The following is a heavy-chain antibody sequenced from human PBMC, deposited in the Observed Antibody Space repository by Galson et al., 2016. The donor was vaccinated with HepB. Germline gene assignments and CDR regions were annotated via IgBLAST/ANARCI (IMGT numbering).Heavy chain of an antibody. D-gene: IGHD6-19*01. CDR2: ISSIGST. CDR1: GDSMTNYH. V-gene: IGHV4-59*01. J-gene: IGHJ4*02. CDR3: ARERTVAVAGPLGY. Sequence: SETLSLTCTVSGDSMTNYHWTWVRQPPGKGLEWIGYISSIGSTNYHPSLKSRVSILLDTSKNQISLKLKSVTAADTAVYYCARERTVAVAGPLGYGGQGTLVTVSS.